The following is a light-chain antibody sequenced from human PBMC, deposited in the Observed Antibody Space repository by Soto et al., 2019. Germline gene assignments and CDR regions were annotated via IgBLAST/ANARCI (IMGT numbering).Light chain of an antibody. CDR3: GTWDSSLSASGV. V-gene: IGLV1-51*02. CDR2: ENN. Sequence: QSVLTQPPSVSAAPGQKVTISCSGSTSNIGNNYVSWYQHLPGTAPKLLIYENNKRPSGIPDRFSGSKSGTSATLGITGLQTGDEADYYFGTWDSSLSASGVFGGGTKLTVL. J-gene: IGLJ3*02. CDR1: TSNIGNNY.